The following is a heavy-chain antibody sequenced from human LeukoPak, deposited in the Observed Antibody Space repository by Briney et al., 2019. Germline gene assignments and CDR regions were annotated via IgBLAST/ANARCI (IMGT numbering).Heavy chain of an antibody. J-gene: IGHJ3*02. CDR2: IRSRANSYAP. D-gene: IGHD4-17*01. Sequence: PGGSLRLSCAASGFTFSVSAMLWVRQASGKGLEWVVRIRSRANSYAPAYHASVRGRFTISRDDSKNTAYLQMNSLKTEDTAVYYCTRINRPTTVYAFDIWGQGTMVTVSS. V-gene: IGHV3-73*01. CDR1: GFTFSVSA. CDR3: TRINRPTTVYAFDI.